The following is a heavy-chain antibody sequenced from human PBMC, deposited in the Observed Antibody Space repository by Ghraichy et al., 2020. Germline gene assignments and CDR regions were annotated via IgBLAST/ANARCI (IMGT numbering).Heavy chain of an antibody. Sequence: SCTVSGDSVSSASYYWSWIRQPPGKGLEWIGNIYYSGNTNYNPSLKSRVSISIDTSTNQFSLKLSSVTAADTAVYYCARDHCIGGNCYSTYYGVDLRGQGTTVTVPS. CDR3: ARDHCIGGNCYSTYYGVDL. V-gene: IGHV4-61*01. CDR1: GDSVSSASYY. CDR2: IYYSGNT. D-gene: IGHD2-15*01. J-gene: IGHJ6*02.